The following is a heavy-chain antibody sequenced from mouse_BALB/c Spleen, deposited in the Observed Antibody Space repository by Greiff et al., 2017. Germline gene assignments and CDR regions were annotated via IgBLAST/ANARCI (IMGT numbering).Heavy chain of an antibody. Sequence: VMLVESGGGLVQPGGSLKLSCAASGFTFSSYTMSWVRQTPEKRLEWVAYISNGGGSTYYPDTVKGRFTISRDNAKNTLYLQMSSLKSEDTAMYYCARQGGYGFAYWGQGTLVTVSA. J-gene: IGHJ3*01. V-gene: IGHV5-12-2*01. D-gene: IGHD2-2*01. CDR1: GFTFSSYT. CDR3: ARQGGYGFAY. CDR2: ISNGGGST.